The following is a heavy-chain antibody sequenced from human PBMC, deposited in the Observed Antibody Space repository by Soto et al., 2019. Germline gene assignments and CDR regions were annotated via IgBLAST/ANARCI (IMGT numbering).Heavy chain of an antibody. CDR3: ALGHSYYYYGMDV. CDR2: INHSGST. CDR1: GGSFSGYY. D-gene: IGHD3-16*01. Sequence: LSLTCAVYGGSFSGYYWSWIRQPPGKGLEWIGEINHSGSTNYNPSLKSRVTISVDTSKNQFSLKLSSVTAADTAVYYCALGHSYYYYGMDVWGQGTTVTVSS. J-gene: IGHJ6*02. V-gene: IGHV4-34*01.